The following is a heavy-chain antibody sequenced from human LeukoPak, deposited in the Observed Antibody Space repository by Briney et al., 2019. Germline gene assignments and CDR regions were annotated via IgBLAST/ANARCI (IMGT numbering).Heavy chain of an antibody. V-gene: IGHV1-46*01. D-gene: IGHD3-22*01. CDR3: AGGGYYDSSGYYYEYYFDY. CDR2: INPSGGST. CDR1: GYTFTSYY. J-gene: IGHJ4*02. Sequence: ASVKVSCKASGYTFTSYYMHWVRQAPGQGLEWMGIINPSGGSTSYAQKLQGRVTMATDTSTSTAYMELRSLRSDDTAVYYCAGGGYYDSSGYYYEYYFDYWGQGTLVTVSS.